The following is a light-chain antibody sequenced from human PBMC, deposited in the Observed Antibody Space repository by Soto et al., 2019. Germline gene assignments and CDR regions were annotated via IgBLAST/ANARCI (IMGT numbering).Light chain of an antibody. J-gene: IGLJ1*01. CDR2: LEGSGSY. CDR3: ETWDSNTSYV. CDR1: SGHSSYI. Sequence: QSVLTQSSSASASLGSSVKLTCTLSSGHSSYIIAWHQQQPGKAPRYLMKLEGSGSYNKGSGVPDRFSGSSSGADRYLTISNLQFEDEADYYCETWDSNTSYVFGTGTKLTVL. V-gene: IGLV4-60*02.